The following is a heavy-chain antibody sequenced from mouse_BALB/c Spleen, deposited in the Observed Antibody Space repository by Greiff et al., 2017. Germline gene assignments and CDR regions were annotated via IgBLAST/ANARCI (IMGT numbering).Heavy chain of an antibody. CDR1: GFNIKDTY. J-gene: IGHJ4*01. CDR3: ALYYGNYEAMDY. Sequence: EVQLQQSGAELVKPGASVKLSCTASGFNIKDTYMHWVKQRPEQGLEWIGRIDSANGNTKYDPKFQGKATITADTSSNTAYLQLSSLTSEDTAVYYCALYYGNYEAMDYWGQGTSVTVSS. V-gene: IGHV14-3*02. CDR2: IDSANGNT. D-gene: IGHD2-1*01.